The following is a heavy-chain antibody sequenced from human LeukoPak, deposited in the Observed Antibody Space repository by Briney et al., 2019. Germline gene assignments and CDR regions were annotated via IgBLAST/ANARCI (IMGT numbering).Heavy chain of an antibody. CDR2: INHSGST. D-gene: IGHD3-3*01. CDR1: GGSFSGYY. J-gene: IGHJ5*02. V-gene: IGHV4-34*01. Sequence: PSETLSLTYAVYGGSFSGYYWSWIRQPPGKGLEWIGEINHSGSTNYNPSLKSRVTISVDTSKNQFSLKLSSVTAADTAVYYCARGRGITIFGVVIADWFDPWGQGTLVTVSS. CDR3: ARGRGITIFGVVIADWFDP.